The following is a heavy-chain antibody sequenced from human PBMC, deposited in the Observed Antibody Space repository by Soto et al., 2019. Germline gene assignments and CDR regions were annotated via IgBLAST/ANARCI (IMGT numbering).Heavy chain of an antibody. CDR3: AKDKDEYSSSWSYYYYYMDV. J-gene: IGHJ6*03. Sequence: GGSLRLSCAASGFTFDDYAMHWVRQAPGKGLEWVSGISWNSGSIGYADCVKGRFTISRDNAKNSLYLQMNSLRAEDTVLYYCAKDKDEYSSSWSYYYYYMDVWGKGTTVTVSS. V-gene: IGHV3-9*01. D-gene: IGHD6-13*01. CDR1: GFTFDDYA. CDR2: ISWNSGSI.